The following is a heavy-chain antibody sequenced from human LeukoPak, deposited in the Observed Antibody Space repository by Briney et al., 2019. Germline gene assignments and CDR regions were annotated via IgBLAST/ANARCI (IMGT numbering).Heavy chain of an antibody. Sequence: GRSLRLSCAASGFTFSSYWMSWVRQAPGKGLEWVANIKQDGSEKYYVDSVKGRFTISRDNAKNSLYLQMNSLRAEDTAVYYCARDSYYDFWSGIPSHDYWGQGTLVTVSS. V-gene: IGHV3-7*01. J-gene: IGHJ4*02. D-gene: IGHD3-3*01. CDR1: GFTFSSYW. CDR3: ARDSYYDFWSGIPSHDY. CDR2: IKQDGSEK.